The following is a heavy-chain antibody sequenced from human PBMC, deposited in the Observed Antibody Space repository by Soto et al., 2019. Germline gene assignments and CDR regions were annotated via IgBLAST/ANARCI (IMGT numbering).Heavy chain of an antibody. D-gene: IGHD2-2*01. CDR2: ISYDGSNK. Sequence: QVQLVESGGGVVQPGRSLRLSWAASGFTFSSYAMHWVRRAPGKGLEWVAVISYDGSNKYYADSVKGRFTISRDNSKNTLYLQMNSLRAEDTAVYYCAREDCISTSCNAFDYWGQGTLVTVSS. CDR3: AREDCISTSCNAFDY. J-gene: IGHJ4*02. V-gene: IGHV3-30-3*01. CDR1: GFTFSSYA.